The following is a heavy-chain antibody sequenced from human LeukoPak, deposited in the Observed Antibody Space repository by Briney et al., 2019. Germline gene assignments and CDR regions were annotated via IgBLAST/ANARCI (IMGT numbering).Heavy chain of an antibody. D-gene: IGHD1-26*01. V-gene: IGHV4-39*01. CDR3: ARRGTIDSGRPWN. Sequence: PSETLSLTCTVSGGSISSSSYYWGWIRQPPVKGLEWIANIYYSGSTYYNPSLKSRVTISVDTSKNQFSLKVRSVTAADTAVYYCARRGTIDSGRPWNWGQGTLVTVSS. J-gene: IGHJ4*02. CDR1: GGSISSSSYY. CDR2: IYYSGST.